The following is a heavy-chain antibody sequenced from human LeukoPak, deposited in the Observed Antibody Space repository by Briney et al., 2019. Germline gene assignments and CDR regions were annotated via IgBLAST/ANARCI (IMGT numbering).Heavy chain of an antibody. Sequence: QSGRSLRLSCAASGFTFSSYGMHWVRQAPGKGLEWVAVISYDGSNKYYADSVKGRFTISRDNSKNTLYLQMNSLRAEGTAVYYCAKGSRGSGWYYFDYWGQGTLVTVSS. CDR2: ISYDGSNK. V-gene: IGHV3-30*18. CDR3: AKGSRGSGWYYFDY. CDR1: GFTFSSYG. J-gene: IGHJ4*02. D-gene: IGHD6-19*01.